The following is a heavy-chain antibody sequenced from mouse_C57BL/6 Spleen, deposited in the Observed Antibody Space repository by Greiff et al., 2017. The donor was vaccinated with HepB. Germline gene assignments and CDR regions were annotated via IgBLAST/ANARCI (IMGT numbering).Heavy chain of an antibody. CDR2: IYPGDGDT. J-gene: IGHJ4*01. Sequence: LQESGPELVKPGASVKISCKASGYAFSSSWMNWVKQRPGKGLEWIGRIYPGDGDTNYNGKFKGKATLTADKSSSTAYMQLSSLTSEDSAVYFCARDHLGAMDYWGQGTSVTVSS. CDR3: ARDHLGAMDY. CDR1: GYAFSSSW. V-gene: IGHV1-82*01.